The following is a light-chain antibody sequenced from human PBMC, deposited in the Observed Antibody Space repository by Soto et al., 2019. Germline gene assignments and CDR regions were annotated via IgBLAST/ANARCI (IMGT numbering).Light chain of an antibody. CDR2: GNS. V-gene: IGLV1-40*01. Sequence: QSVLTQPPSVSGAPGQRVTISCTGSSSNIGAGYDVHWYQQLPGTAPKLLIYGNSNRPSGVPDRFSGSKSGTSASLAITGLQAEDEADYYCQASDSSLSGWVVCGGTKLTVL. J-gene: IGLJ3*02. CDR1: SSNIGAGYD. CDR3: QASDSSLSGWV.